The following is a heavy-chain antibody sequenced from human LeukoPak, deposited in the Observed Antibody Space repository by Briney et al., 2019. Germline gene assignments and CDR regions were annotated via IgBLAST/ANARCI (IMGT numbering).Heavy chain of an antibody. D-gene: IGHD3-22*01. J-gene: IGHJ4*02. Sequence: GGSLRLSCAASGFTFSSYGMHWVRQAPGKGLEWVAVISSDGNNKNYVDSVKGRFTISRDNAKNSLYLQMNSLRAEDTAVYYCARGAYYYEDWGQGTLVTVSS. CDR3: ARGAYYYED. CDR2: ISSDGNNK. V-gene: IGHV3-30*03. CDR1: GFTFSSYG.